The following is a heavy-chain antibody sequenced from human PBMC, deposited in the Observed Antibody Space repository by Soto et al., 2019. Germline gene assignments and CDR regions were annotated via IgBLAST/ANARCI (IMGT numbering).Heavy chain of an antibody. D-gene: IGHD2-21*01. V-gene: IGHV3-30*03. CDR1: GFTFSSYG. CDR3: ARDDSSDGPTLFDY. Sequence: PGGSLRLSCAASGFTFSSYGMHWVRQAPGKGLEWVAVISYDGSNKYYADSVKGRFTISRDNSKNTLYLQMNSLRAEDTAVYYCARDDSSDGPTLFDYWGQGTLVTVSS. CDR2: ISYDGSNK. J-gene: IGHJ4*02.